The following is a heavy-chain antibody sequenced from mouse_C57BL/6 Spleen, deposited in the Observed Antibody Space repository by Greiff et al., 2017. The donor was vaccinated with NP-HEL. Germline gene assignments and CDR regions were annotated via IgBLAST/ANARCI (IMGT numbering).Heavy chain of an antibody. CDR3: ARQTSYYGSSLLDY. CDR1: GYTFTSYW. D-gene: IGHD1-1*01. J-gene: IGHJ2*01. V-gene: IGHV1-61*01. CDR2: IYPSDSET. Sequence: QVQLQQSGAELVRPGSSVKLSCKASGYTFTSYWMDWVKQRPGQGLEWIGNIYPSDSETHYNQKFKDKATLTVDKSSSTAYMQLSSLTSEDSAVYYCARQTSYYGSSLLDYWGQGTTLTVSS.